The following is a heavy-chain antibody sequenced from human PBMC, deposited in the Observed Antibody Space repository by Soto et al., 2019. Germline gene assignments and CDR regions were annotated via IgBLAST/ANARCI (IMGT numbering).Heavy chain of an antibody. J-gene: IGHJ5*02. Sequence: QITLKESGPTLVKPTQTLTLTCTFSGFSLTTSGVGVGWIRQPPGSALEGLVLIYWDDDNHYSPSLMSRLTITKDTSKNQVVLTKTNMDPSDTATYFCAHRTTTVTWWFDPWGQGTLVTVSS. CDR2: IYWDDDN. CDR3: AHRTTTVTWWFDP. V-gene: IGHV2-5*02. CDR1: GFSLTTSGVG. D-gene: IGHD4-17*01.